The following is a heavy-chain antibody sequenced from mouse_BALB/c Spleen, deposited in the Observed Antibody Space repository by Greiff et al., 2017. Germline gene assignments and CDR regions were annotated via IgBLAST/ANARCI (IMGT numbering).Heavy chain of an antibody. Sequence: VQLQQSGAELAKPGASVKMSCKASGYTFTSYWMHWVKQRPGLGLEWIGYINPSTGYTEYNQKFKDKATLTADKSSSTAYMQLSSLTSEDSAVYYCARWRSFITTATDYYAMDCWGQGTSVTVSS. V-gene: IGHV1-7*01. CDR3: ARWRSFITTATDYYAMDC. CDR1: GYTFTSYW. D-gene: IGHD1-2*01. J-gene: IGHJ4*01. CDR2: INPSTGYT.